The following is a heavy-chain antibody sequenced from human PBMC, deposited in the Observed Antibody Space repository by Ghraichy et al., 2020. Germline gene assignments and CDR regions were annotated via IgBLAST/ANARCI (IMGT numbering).Heavy chain of an antibody. CDR2: ISSSSSTI. V-gene: IGHV3-48*02. D-gene: IGHD2-8*01. Sequence: LSLTCAASGFTFSTYSMNWVRQAPGKGLEWVSYISSSSSTIYYADSVKGRFTISRDNAKNSLYLQMNSLRDEDTAVYYCARVSGCSNGVCYGDYFDYWGQGTLVTVSS. J-gene: IGHJ4*02. CDR1: GFTFSTYS. CDR3: ARVSGCSNGVCYGDYFDY.